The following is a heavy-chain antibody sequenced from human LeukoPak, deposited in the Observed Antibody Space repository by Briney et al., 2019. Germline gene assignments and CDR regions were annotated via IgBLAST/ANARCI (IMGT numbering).Heavy chain of an antibody. CDR1: GFTFSSYS. J-gene: IGHJ4*02. CDR3: AKDSSIAAPGRLGFDY. Sequence: PGGSLRLSCAASGFTFSSYSMNWVRQAPGKGLEWVAFIRYDGSDTYYAGSVKGRFTISRDNSKNTLYLQMNGLGVEDTAVYYCAKDSSIAAPGRLGFDYWGQGTLVTVSS. CDR2: IRYDGSDT. D-gene: IGHD6-6*01. V-gene: IGHV3-30*02.